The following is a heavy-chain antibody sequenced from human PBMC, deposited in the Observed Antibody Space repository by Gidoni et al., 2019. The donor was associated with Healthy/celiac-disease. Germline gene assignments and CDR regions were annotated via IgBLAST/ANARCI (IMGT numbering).Heavy chain of an antibody. CDR2: IYYSGST. CDR1: GGSISSGGYY. D-gene: IGHD4-17*01. V-gene: IGHV4-31*03. J-gene: IGHJ2*01. Sequence: QVQLQESGPGLVKPSQTLSLTCTVSGGSISSGGYYWSWLRQHPGKGLEWIGYIYYSGSTYYNPSLKSRVTISVDTSKNQFSLKLSSVTAADTAVYYCARAPTTVTTYYFDLWGRGTLVTVSS. CDR3: ARAPTTVTTYYFDL.